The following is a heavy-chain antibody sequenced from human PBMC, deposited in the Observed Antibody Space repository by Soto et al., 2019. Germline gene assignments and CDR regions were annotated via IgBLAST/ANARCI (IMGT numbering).Heavy chain of an antibody. CDR3: ARDHRLCSSTSCYYYYDGMNV. J-gene: IGHJ6*02. CDR1: GGSISSYY. V-gene: IGHV4-59*01. D-gene: IGHD2-2*01. CDR2: IYYSGST. Sequence: SETLSLTCTVSGGSISSYYWSWIRQPPGKGLEWIGYIYYSGSTNYNPSLKSRVTISVDTSKNQFSLKLSSVTAADTAVYYCARDHRLCSSTSCYYYYDGMNVWGQGTTVTVSS.